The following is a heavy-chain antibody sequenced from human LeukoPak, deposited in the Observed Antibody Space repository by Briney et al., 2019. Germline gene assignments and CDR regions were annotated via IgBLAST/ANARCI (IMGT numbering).Heavy chain of an antibody. Sequence: SVKASCKAVGGSFSRYALTWVRQAPGQGFEWMGRIIPIFGTANYAQKFQGRVTLTADSSTSTAYMELSSLTSDDTAVYYCARDIAVAGSLFPWGQGTLVTVSS. CDR2: IIPIFGTA. D-gene: IGHD6-19*01. CDR1: GGSFSRYA. J-gene: IGHJ5*02. CDR3: ARDIAVAGSLFP. V-gene: IGHV1-69*06.